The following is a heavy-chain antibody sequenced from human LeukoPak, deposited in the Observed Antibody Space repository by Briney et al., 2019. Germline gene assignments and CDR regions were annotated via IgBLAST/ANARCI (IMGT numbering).Heavy chain of an antibody. Sequence: GGSLRLSCAASGFTFSSYNMNWVRQAPGKGLEWVSSISSSSSYIYYADSVKGRFTVSRDNAKNTLYLQMNNLRAQDTAVYYCARVGRGYSFNVYCFDYWGQGTLVTVSS. CDR1: GFTFSSYN. V-gene: IGHV3-21*01. D-gene: IGHD5-18*01. CDR3: ARVGRGYSFNVYCFDY. J-gene: IGHJ4*02. CDR2: ISSSSSYI.